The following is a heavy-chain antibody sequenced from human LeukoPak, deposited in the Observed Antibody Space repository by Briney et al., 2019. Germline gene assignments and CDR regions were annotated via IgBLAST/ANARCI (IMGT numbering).Heavy chain of an antibody. J-gene: IGHJ6*02. CDR2: ISYDGSNK. Sequence: PGRALRLSCAASGFTFSSYAMHWVRQAPGKGLEWVAVISYDGSNKYYADSVKGRFTISRDNSKNTLYLQMNSLRAKDTAVYYCARDCGGSCDSGGPPYGMDVWGQGTTVTVSS. CDR3: ARDCGGSCDSGGPPYGMDV. CDR1: GFTFSSYA. V-gene: IGHV3-30-3*01. D-gene: IGHD2-15*01.